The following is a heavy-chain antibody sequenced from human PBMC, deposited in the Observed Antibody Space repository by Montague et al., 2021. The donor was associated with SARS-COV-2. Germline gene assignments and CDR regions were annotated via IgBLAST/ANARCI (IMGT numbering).Heavy chain of an antibody. Sequence: SLKLSCAASGFTFSSYGMHWVRQAPGKGLEWAAVIWYDGSNKYYADSVKGRFTISRDNSKNTLYLQMNSLRAEDTAVYYCAKESGFGELGTTFDYWGQGTLVTVSS. D-gene: IGHD3-10*01. CDR2: IWYDGSNK. V-gene: IGHV3-33*06. CDR1: GFTFSSYG. CDR3: AKESGFGELGTTFDY. J-gene: IGHJ4*02.